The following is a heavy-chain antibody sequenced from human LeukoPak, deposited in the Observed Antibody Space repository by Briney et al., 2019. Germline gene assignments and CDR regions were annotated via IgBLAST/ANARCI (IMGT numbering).Heavy chain of an antibody. J-gene: IGHJ3*02. CDR3: ARVGPNGDAFDI. Sequence: GGSLRLSCAASGFTFSNAWMSWVRQAPGKGLEWVANIKQDGSEKYYVDSVKGRFTISRDNAKNSLYLQMNSLRAEDTAVYYCARVGPNGDAFDIWGQGTMVTVSS. CDR2: IKQDGSEK. V-gene: IGHV3-7*01. CDR1: GFTFSNAW.